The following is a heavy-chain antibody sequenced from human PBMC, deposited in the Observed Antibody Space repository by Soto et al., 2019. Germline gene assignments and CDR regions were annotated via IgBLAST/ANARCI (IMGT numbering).Heavy chain of an antibody. CDR1: GGSFSGYY. V-gene: IGHV4-34*01. CDR3: ARGLITGSHYSGGWYYFDS. J-gene: IGHJ4*02. D-gene: IGHD6-19*01. CDR2: INHSGSA. Sequence: SETLSLTCAVYGGSFSGYYWSWIRQPPGTGLEWIGEINHSGSASYNPSLKSRVTISVHTSNSQFSLELSSVTAADTAVYYCARGLITGSHYSGGWYYFDSWGQGTQVTV.